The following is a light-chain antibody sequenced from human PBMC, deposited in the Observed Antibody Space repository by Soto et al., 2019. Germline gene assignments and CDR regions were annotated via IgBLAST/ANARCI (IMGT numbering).Light chain of an antibody. J-gene: IGLJ1*01. V-gene: IGLV1-44*01. CDR2: YNN. CDR1: SSNIGGNT. Sequence: QSVLTQPPSASGTPGQRVTISCSGSSSNIGGNTVHWYQQLPGTAPNLLIFYNNQKPSGVADRFSGSKSCNSASLAISGLQSEDEADYYCAAWDDSMYGEVFGAGTKLTVL. CDR3: AAWDDSMYGEV.